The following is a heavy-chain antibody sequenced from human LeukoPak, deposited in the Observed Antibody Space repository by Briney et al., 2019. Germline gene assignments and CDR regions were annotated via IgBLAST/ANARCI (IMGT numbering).Heavy chain of an antibody. CDR3: ARIGYRQEFDY. CDR1: GFTFSNYR. J-gene: IGHJ4*02. Sequence: TGGSLRLSCVVSGFTFSNYRMTWVRQAPGKGLEWLANIGQDGSEKFYADSVKGRFTISRDNAENLLYLQMDSLRGDDTAVYYCARIGYRQEFDYWGQGTLATVSS. D-gene: IGHD3-16*02. V-gene: IGHV3-7*01. CDR2: IGQDGSEK.